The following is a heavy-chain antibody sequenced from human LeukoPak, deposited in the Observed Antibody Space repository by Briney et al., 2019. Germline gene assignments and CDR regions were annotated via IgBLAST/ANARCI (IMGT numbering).Heavy chain of an antibody. D-gene: IGHD1-7*01. V-gene: IGHV3-30-3*01. CDR1: GFTFSNYA. Sequence: GRSERLSCAASGFTFSNYAMHWARQAPGKGLEWVAFISHDRSNNCHADSVKGRFTISRDNSKNTLYLQMNSLRAEDTAVYYCAKDRTFLDYWGHGNLCTVSS. CDR2: ISHDRSNN. CDR3: AKDRTFLDY. J-gene: IGHJ4*03.